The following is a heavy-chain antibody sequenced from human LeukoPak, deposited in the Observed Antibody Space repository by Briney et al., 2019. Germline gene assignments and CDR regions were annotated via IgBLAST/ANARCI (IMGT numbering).Heavy chain of an antibody. Sequence: GGSLRLYCAASGFTFSSYAMSWVRQAPGKGLEWVSAISGSGGSTYYADSVKGRFTISRDNSKNTLYLQMNSLRAEDTAVYYCAKDLVVAPRHYWGQGTLVTVSS. CDR2: ISGSGGST. D-gene: IGHD2-21*01. J-gene: IGHJ4*02. CDR3: AKDLVVAPRHY. V-gene: IGHV3-23*01. CDR1: GFTFSSYA.